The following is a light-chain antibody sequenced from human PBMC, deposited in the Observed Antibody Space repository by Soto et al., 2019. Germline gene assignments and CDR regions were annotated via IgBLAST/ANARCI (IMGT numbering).Light chain of an antibody. Sequence: QSALTQPPSASGSPGQSVAISCSGSGSVVYNYVSWYQHHPGKAPKLIIYESNKRPSGVPDRFSGSKSGNTASLTVSGLQAEDEADYYCSSYAGNGNLDVIFGGGTKLTVL. J-gene: IGLJ2*01. CDR3: SSYAGNGNLDVI. CDR2: ESN. V-gene: IGLV2-8*01. CDR1: GSVVYNY.